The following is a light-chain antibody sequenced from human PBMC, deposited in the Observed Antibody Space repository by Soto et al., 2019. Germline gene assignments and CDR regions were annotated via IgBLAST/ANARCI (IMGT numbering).Light chain of an antibody. Sequence: DIQMTQSPSTLSASVGDRVTITCRASQSISSWLAWYQQKPGKAPKLLLYKASSLESGVPSRFSGSGSGTEFTLTISSLQPDDFVTYYRQQNNSYTWTFGQGTKVEIK. CDR3: QQNNSYTWT. CDR1: QSISSW. CDR2: KAS. J-gene: IGKJ1*01. V-gene: IGKV1-5*03.